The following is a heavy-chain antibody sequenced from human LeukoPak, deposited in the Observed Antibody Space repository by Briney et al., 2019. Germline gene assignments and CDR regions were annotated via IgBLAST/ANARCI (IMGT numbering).Heavy chain of an antibody. CDR3: AKTRPLDSSSWSHGDY. V-gene: IGHV3-33*06. CDR1: GFTFSSYG. D-gene: IGHD6-13*01. Sequence: GGSLRLSCAASGFTFSSYGMHWVRQAPGKGLEWVAVIWYDGNNKYYAESVKGRFTISRDNSKNTLYLQMNSLRAEDTAVYYCAKTRPLDSSSWSHGDYWGQGTLVTVSS. CDR2: IWYDGNNK. J-gene: IGHJ4*02.